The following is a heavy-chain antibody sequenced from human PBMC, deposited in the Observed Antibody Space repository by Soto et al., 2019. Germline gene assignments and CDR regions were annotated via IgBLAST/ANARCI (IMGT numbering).Heavy chain of an antibody. D-gene: IGHD3-22*01. Sequence: SETLSLTCTVSGGSISSYYWSWIRQPPGKGLEWIGYIYYSGSTNYNPSLKSRVTISVDTSKNQFSLRLSSVTAADTAVYYCARTDYYYDVSGYAPDAFDIWGQRTMVT. V-gene: IGHV4-59*01. J-gene: IGHJ3*02. CDR1: GGSISSYY. CDR2: IYYSGST. CDR3: ARTDYYYDVSGYAPDAFDI.